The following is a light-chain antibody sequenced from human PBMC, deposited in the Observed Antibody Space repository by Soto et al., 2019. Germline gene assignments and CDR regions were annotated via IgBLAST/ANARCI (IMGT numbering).Light chain of an antibody. CDR3: QQYGNSPLT. V-gene: IGKV3-20*01. J-gene: IGKJ4*01. CDR2: GAS. Sequence: EMVLTQSPGTLALSPGERATLSCRASQGVRTNYLAWYQQRPGQAPRLLIYGASTRATGIPDRFSGSGSGTDFTLTISRLEPEDFVVYYCQQYGNSPLTFGGGTKVEI. CDR1: QGVRTNY.